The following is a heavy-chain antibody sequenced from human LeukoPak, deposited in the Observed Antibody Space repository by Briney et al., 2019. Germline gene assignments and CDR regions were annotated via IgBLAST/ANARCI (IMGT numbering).Heavy chain of an antibody. D-gene: IGHD3-10*01. CDR3: ARGAGYYGSGSYYTLDY. Sequence: GGSLRLSCAASGFTFSSYAMHWVRQAPGKGLEGVAVISYDGSNKYYADSVKGRFTISRDNSKNTLYLQMNSLRAEDTAVYYCARGAGYYGSGSYYTLDYWGQGTLVTVSS. J-gene: IGHJ4*02. CDR1: GFTFSSYA. CDR2: ISYDGSNK. V-gene: IGHV3-30-3*01.